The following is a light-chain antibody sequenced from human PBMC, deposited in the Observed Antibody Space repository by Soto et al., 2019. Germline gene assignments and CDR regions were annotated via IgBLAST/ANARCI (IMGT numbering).Light chain of an antibody. CDR3: QQYGSSLVWT. CDR1: QSVSSSY. V-gene: IGKV3-20*01. J-gene: IGKJ1*01. CDR2: GAS. Sequence: EIVLTQSPGTLSLSPGERATLSCRASQSVSSSYLAWYQQKPGQAPRLLIYGASSRATGIPDRFSGSASGTDFTLTISRLEPEDFAVYYCQQYGSSLVWTFGQGTKVDIK.